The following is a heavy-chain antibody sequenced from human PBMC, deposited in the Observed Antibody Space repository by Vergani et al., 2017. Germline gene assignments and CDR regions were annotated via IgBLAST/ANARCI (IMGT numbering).Heavy chain of an antibody. J-gene: IGHJ4*02. CDR2: ISARYPST. V-gene: IGHV3-23*01. CDR1: GFTFSACP. Sequence: EVQLLQSGGGVIQPGGSVRLSCAASGFTFSACPMTWVRQAPGKGLEWVSAISARYPSTYYADSVKGRFTISRDNSKHMLYLQMNSLRAEDTAVYYCARLSYDTTPYLQGGYDCWGQGTLVSVSS. CDR3: ARLSYDTTPYLQGGYDC. D-gene: IGHD3-22*01.